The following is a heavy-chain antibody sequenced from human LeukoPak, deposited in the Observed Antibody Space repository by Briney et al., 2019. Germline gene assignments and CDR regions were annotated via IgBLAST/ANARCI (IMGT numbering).Heavy chain of an antibody. Sequence: ASVKVSCKASGYTFTDYYVHWVRQAPGQGLEWMGIINTSHGGTSYTHKFQGRVTMTRDMSTNTVYMELSSLRSEDTAAYYCARGASYVSGTYGAFDYWGQGTLVTVSS. CDR2: INTSHGGT. J-gene: IGHJ4*02. V-gene: IGHV1-46*01. CDR3: ARGASYVSGTYGAFDY. CDR1: GYTFTDYY. D-gene: IGHD3-10*01.